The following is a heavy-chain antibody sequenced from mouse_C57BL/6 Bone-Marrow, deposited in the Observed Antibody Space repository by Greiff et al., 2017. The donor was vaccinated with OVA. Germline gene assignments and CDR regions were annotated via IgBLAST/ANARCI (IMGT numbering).Heavy chain of an antibody. Sequence: VQLQQPGAELVMPGASVKLSCKASGYTFTSYWMHWVKQRPGQGLEWIGEIDPSDSYTNYNQKFKGKSTLTVDKSSSTAYMQLSSLTSEDSAVYYCARDYDGYYPPFAYWGQGTLVTVSA. D-gene: IGHD2-3*01. CDR3: ARDYDGYYPPFAY. CDR2: IDPSDSYT. CDR1: GYTFTSYW. J-gene: IGHJ3*01. V-gene: IGHV1-69*01.